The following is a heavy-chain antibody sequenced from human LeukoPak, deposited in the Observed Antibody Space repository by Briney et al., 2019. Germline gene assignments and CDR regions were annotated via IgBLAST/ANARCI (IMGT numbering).Heavy chain of an antibody. CDR1: GGSFSGYY. CDR3: ARGYLSKVVANYYYYGMDV. D-gene: IGHD2-15*01. V-gene: IGHV4-34*01. Sequence: SETLSLTCAVYGGSFSGYYWSWIRQPPGKGLEWIGEINHSGSTNYNPSLKSRVTISVDTSKNRFSLKLSSVTAADTAVYYCARGYLSKVVANYYYYGMDVWGQGTTVTVSS. J-gene: IGHJ6*02. CDR2: INHSGST.